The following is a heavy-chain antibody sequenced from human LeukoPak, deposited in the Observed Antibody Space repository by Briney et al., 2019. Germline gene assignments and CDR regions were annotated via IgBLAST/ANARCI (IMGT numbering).Heavy chain of an antibody. J-gene: IGHJ3*01. V-gene: IGHV1-3*04. D-gene: IGHD3-22*01. CDR1: GYTFTTYA. CDR2: ISTYNDDR. Sequence: GASVKVSCKASGYTFTTYAIHWVRQAPGQRLEWMGWISTYNDDRKYSPKFQGTVTITTDTSASTAYLELSSLRSEDTAVYYCAREGPAPYYYDSSGYPLWGQGTMVTVSS. CDR3: AREGPAPYYYDSSGYPL.